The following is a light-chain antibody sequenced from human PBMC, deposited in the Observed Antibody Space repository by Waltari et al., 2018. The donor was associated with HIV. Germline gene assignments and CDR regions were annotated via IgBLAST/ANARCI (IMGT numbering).Light chain of an antibody. Sequence: IQMTQSPSTLSASVGDRVAITCRASQTISDWLAWYQQKPGKAPILLIYKASNLQSGVPSRFSGGGSGTEFTLTISSLQPDDFATYYCQQYNSFSLTFGGGTKVESK. CDR3: QQYNSFSLT. CDR1: QTISDW. V-gene: IGKV1-5*03. J-gene: IGKJ4*01. CDR2: KAS.